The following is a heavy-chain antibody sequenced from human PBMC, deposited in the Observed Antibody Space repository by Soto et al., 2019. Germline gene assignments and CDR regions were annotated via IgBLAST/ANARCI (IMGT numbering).Heavy chain of an antibody. CDR2: ISYDGSNK. Sequence: QVQLVESGGGVVQPGRSLRLSCAASGFTFSSYAMHWVRQAPGKGLEWVAVISYDGSNKYYADSVKGRFTISRDNSKNTLYLQLNSLRAEDTAVYYCARDLSGSGIIDYYYGMDVWGHGTTVTVSS. CDR3: ARDLSGSGIIDYYYGMDV. J-gene: IGHJ6*02. CDR1: GFTFSSYA. D-gene: IGHD3-10*01. V-gene: IGHV3-30-3*01.